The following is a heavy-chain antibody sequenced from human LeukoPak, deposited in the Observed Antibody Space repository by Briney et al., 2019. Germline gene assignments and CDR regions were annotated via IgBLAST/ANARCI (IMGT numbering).Heavy chain of an antibody. Sequence: ASVKVSCKASGYTFTGYYMHWVRQAPGQGLEWMGWINPNSGDTTYAQRFHGWVTMTRDTSISTAYMELSRLRSDDTAVYYCARVSAGGYFYHGMDVWGQRDTGTVSS. CDR3: ARVSAGGYFYHGMDV. J-gene: IGHJ6*02. D-gene: IGHD2-8*02. CDR1: GYTFTGYY. V-gene: IGHV1-2*04. CDR2: INPNSGDT.